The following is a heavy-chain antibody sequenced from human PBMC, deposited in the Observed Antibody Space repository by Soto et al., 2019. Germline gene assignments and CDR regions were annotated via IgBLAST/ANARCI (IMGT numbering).Heavy chain of an antibody. J-gene: IGHJ6*02. CDR1: GYRFTAYW. V-gene: IGHV5-51*01. Sequence: PGESLKISCKGSGYRFTAYWIAWVRQMPGKGLEWMGIIFPGDSQSRYSPSFQGQVTISVDKSINTAYLQWSSLKASDTAIYYCARGAFGYYGMDVWGQGTTVTVSS. D-gene: IGHD3-10*01. CDR2: IFPGDSQS. CDR3: ARGAFGYYGMDV.